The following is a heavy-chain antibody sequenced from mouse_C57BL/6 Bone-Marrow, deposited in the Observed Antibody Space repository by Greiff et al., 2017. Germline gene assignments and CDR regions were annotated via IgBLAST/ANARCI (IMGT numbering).Heavy chain of an antibody. V-gene: IGHV14-3*01. Sequence: EVQLQQSVAELVRPGASVKLSCTASGFNIKNTYMHWVKQRPEQGLEWIGRIDPANGNTKYAPQFQGKATITADTSSNTAYLQLSSLTSEDTAIYYCAEGDYSNPLAMDYWGQGTSVTVSS. CDR2: IDPANGNT. CDR1: GFNIKNTY. J-gene: IGHJ4*01. D-gene: IGHD2-5*01. CDR3: AEGDYSNPLAMDY.